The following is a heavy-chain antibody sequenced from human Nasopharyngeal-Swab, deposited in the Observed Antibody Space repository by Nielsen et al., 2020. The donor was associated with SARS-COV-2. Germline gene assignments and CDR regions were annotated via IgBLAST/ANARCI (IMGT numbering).Heavy chain of an antibody. D-gene: IGHD2-21*02. CDR3: ARGHNTYCGGDCYSLAPDY. V-gene: IGHV3-30*03. J-gene: IGHJ4*02. CDR1: GFTFGSYG. CDR2: ISYDGSNK. Sequence: GESLKISCAASGFTFGSYGMHWVRQAPGKGLEWVAVISYDGSNKYYADSVKGRFTISRDNSKNTLYLQMSSLRAEDTAVYYCARGHNTYCGGDCYSLAPDYWGQGTLVTVSS.